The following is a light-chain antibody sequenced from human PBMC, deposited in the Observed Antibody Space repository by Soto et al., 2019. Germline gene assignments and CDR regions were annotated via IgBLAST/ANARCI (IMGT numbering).Light chain of an antibody. CDR1: QSVSSSY. J-gene: IGKJ3*01. CDR2: GAS. V-gene: IGKV3-20*01. CDR3: QHYGSSLLFT. Sequence: EIVLTQSPGTLSLSPGERATLSCRASQSVSSSYLAWYQQKPGQAPRLLIYGASSRATGIPDRFSGSGSGTDFTLTISRLEPEDFAVYYCQHYGSSLLFTFGPGTKVYIK.